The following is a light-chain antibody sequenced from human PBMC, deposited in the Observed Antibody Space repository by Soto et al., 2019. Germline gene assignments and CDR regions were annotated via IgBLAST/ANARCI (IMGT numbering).Light chain of an antibody. Sequence: SYELTQPPSVSVSPGQTARITCSGDALPKQYAYWYQQKPGQAPVLVIYKDSERPSGIPERFSGSSSGTTVTLTISGVQAEDEADYYRQSADSSGTYLYVFGTGIKVTVL. CDR2: KDS. V-gene: IGLV3-25*02. J-gene: IGLJ1*01. CDR1: ALPKQY. CDR3: QSADSSGTYLYV.